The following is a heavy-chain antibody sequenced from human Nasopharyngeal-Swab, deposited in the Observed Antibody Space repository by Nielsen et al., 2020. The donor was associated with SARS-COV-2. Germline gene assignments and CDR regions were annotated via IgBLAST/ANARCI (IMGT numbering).Heavy chain of an antibody. D-gene: IGHD1-14*01. V-gene: IGHV6-1*01. J-gene: IGHJ4*02. CDR3: ARIAQAAEPH. CDR2: TYYRSQWYF. CDR1: GDSVSSNGAA. Sequence: SQTLSLTCAISGDSVSSNGAAWSWIRQSPSRGLEWLGRTYYRSQWYFNYAASVKGRITINPDTSNNQFSLQLSSVTPEDTAVYYCARIAQAAEPHWGQGTLVTVSS.